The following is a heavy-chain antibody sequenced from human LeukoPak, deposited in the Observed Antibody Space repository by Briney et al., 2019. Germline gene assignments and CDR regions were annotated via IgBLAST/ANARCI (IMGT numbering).Heavy chain of an antibody. D-gene: IGHD3-10*01. J-gene: IGHJ4*02. CDR3: ARARNPNYYGSGSYYNLLDY. CDR2: IIPILGIA. CDR1: GGTFSSYA. V-gene: IGHV1-69*10. Sequence: VKVSCKASGGTFSSYAISWVRQAPGQRLEWMGRIIPILGIANYAQKFQGRVTITADKSTSTAYMELSSLRSEDTAVYYCARARNPNYYGSGSYYNLLDYWGQGTLVTVSS.